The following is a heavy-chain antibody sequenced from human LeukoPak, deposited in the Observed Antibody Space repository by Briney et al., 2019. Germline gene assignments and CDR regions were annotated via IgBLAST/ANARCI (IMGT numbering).Heavy chain of an antibody. CDR1: GIPFSNYT. Sequence: PEGSLRLSCAASGIPFSNYTLTWVRQAPGKGLVWVSSISGSSRYIHYSDSVRGRFSISRDNAKNSVYLQMDSLTADDTAVYYCARVNSALVVSSEGSWAGSLGFDHWGQGILVIVSS. D-gene: IGHD3-22*01. CDR3: ARVNSALVVSSEGSWAGSLGFDH. J-gene: IGHJ4*02. V-gene: IGHV3-21*06. CDR2: ISGSSRYI.